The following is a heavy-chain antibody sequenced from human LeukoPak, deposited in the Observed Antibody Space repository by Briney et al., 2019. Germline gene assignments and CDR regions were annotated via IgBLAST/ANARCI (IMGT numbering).Heavy chain of an antibody. V-gene: IGHV3-23*01. CDR1: GFTFSTYA. Sequence: PGGSLRLSCAASGFTFSTYAMNWVRQAPGKGLEWVPTIGGSGGPTYYADSVKGRFTISRDNSKNTLFLQMNSLRADDTAVYYCARTVHLDYWGQGTLVTVSS. CDR2: IGGSGGPT. J-gene: IGHJ4*02. CDR3: ARTVHLDY. D-gene: IGHD1-1*01.